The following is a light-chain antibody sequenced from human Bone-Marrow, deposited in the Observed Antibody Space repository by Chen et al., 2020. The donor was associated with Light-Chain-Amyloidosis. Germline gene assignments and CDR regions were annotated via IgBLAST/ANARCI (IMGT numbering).Light chain of an antibody. CDR1: KLGDKY. CDR3: QAWDRSTVV. Sequence: SYELTQPPSMSVAPGQTASITCSGDKLGDKYACWYQQKAGQSPVLVIYADNQRPSGIPERFSGSNSGNTATLTISGTQAMDEADYYCQAWDRSTVVFGGGTKLTVL. J-gene: IGLJ2*01. V-gene: IGLV3-1*01. CDR2: ADN.